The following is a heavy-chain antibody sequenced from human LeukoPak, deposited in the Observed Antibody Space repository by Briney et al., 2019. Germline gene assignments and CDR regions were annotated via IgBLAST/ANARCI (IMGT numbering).Heavy chain of an antibody. V-gene: IGHV3-48*03. CDR2: ISSSGSTI. CDR1: GLTFSSYE. D-gene: IGHD3-10*01. J-gene: IGHJ6*03. CDR3: ARDKGYYGSGSYEAYYYMDV. Sequence: RSGGSLRLSCAASGLTFSSYEMNWVRQAPGKGLEWVSYISSSGSTIYYADSVKGRFTISRDNAKNSLYLQMNSLRAEDTAVYYCARDKGYYGSGSYEAYYYMDVWGKGTTVTVSS.